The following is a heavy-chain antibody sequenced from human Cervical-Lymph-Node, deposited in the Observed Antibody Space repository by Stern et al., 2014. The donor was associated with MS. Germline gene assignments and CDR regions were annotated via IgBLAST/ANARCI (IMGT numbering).Heavy chain of an antibody. CDR2: IDTSSSCM. Sequence: EVQLVESGGGLVKPGGSLRLSCAASGFPFSSYSMNWVRQAPGKGLEWVSSIDTSSSCMYYADSVKGRFTISRDNAKNSLYLQMNSLRAEDTAVYYCAESYSSGPFDHWGQGTLVTVSS. J-gene: IGHJ4*02. V-gene: IGHV3-21*01. CDR1: GFPFSSYS. D-gene: IGHD6-19*01. CDR3: AESYSSGPFDH.